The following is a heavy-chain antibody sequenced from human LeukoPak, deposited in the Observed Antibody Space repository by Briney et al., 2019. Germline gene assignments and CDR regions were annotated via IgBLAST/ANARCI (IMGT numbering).Heavy chain of an antibody. CDR3: AREVSYRAFDY. J-gene: IGHJ4*02. Sequence: GGSLRLSCAASGFTFSSYWMHWVRQAPGKGLVWVSRINSDGSSTSYADSVKGRFTISRDNAKNTLYLQMNSLRAEDTAVYYCAREVSYRAFDYWGQGTLVTVSS. CDR1: GFTFSSYW. CDR2: INSDGSST. V-gene: IGHV3-74*01. D-gene: IGHD1-26*01.